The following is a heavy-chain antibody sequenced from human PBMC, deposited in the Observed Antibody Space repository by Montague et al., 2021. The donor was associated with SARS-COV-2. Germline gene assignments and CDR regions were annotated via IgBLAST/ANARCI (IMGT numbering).Heavy chain of an antibody. J-gene: IGHJ6*02. CDR2: IYYSGTT. CDR3: ARQAAGSYFYYGVDV. Sequence: TLSLTCTVSGASISSGGFYWSWLRQHPRKGLEWIGFIYYSGTTYHNPSLKSRLTISIDTSKNQFSLKLSSVTAANTAVYYCARQAAGSYFYYGVDVWGQGTTVTVSS. V-gene: IGHV4-31*03. D-gene: IGHD6-13*01. CDR1: GASISSGGFY.